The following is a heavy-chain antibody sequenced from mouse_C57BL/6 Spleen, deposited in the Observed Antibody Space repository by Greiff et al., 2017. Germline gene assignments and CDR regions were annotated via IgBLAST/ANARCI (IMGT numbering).Heavy chain of an antibody. J-gene: IGHJ2*01. D-gene: IGHD1-1*01. CDR2: IHPNSGST. V-gene: IGHV1-64*01. CDR3: ARGTTVVATDFDY. Sequence: VQLQQPGAELVKPGASVKLSCKASGYTFTSYWMHWVKQRPGQGLEWIGMIHPNSGSTNYTEKFKSKATLTVDKSSSTAYMQLSSLTSDDSAVYYCARGTTVVATDFDYWGQGTTLTVSS. CDR1: GYTFTSYW.